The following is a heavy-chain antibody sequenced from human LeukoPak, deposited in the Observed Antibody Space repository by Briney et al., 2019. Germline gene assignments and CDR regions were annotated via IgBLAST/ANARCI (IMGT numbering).Heavy chain of an antibody. CDR3: AKDRRYGDRGFDY. D-gene: IGHD4-17*01. CDR1: GFTFSSYA. J-gene: IGHJ4*02. Sequence: GGSLRLSCAASGFTFSSYAMSWARQAPGKGLEWVSVISGSGGSTYYADSVKGRFTISRDNSKNTLYLQMNSLRAEDTAVYYCAKDRRYGDRGFDYWGQGTLVTVSS. CDR2: ISGSGGST. V-gene: IGHV3-23*01.